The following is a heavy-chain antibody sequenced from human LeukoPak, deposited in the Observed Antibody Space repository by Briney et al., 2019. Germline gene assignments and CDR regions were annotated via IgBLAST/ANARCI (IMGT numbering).Heavy chain of an antibody. CDR2: ISGYQGNT. V-gene: IGHV1-18*01. CDR3: ARDSLGGYGDYADY. D-gene: IGHD4-17*01. Sequence: ASVKVSCKASGYTFTNYGISWVRQAPGQGLEWMGWISGYQGNTNYAQKFQGRVTMTTDTSTSTAYMELRSLRSDDTAVYYCARDSLGGYGDYADYWGQGTLVTVSS. CDR1: GYTFTNYG. J-gene: IGHJ4*02.